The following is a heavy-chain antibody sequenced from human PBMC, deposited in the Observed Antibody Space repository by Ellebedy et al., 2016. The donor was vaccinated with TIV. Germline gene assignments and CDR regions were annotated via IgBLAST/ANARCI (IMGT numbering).Heavy chain of an antibody. Sequence: GGSLRLSCAASGFTFSSFAMHWVRQAPGKGLEWLSVISGGGDSTYHAGSVKGRFTISRDNSKKTLSLQMNSLRAEDTAVYYCVKLDSSGFYYGRLDYWGQGTLVTVSS. CDR3: VKLDSSGFYYGRLDY. V-gene: IGHV3-23*01. D-gene: IGHD3-22*01. J-gene: IGHJ4*02. CDR1: GFTFSSFA. CDR2: ISGGGDST.